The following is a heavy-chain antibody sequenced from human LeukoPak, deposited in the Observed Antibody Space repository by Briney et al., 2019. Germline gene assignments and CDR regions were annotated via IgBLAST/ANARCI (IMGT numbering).Heavy chain of an antibody. V-gene: IGHV4-31*03. D-gene: IGHD3-3*01. Sequence: SETLSLTCTVSGGSISSGGYYWSWIRQHPGKGLEWIGYIYYSGSTYYNPSLKSRVTISVDTSKNQFSLKLSSVTAADTAVYYCARDPGFWSGYYTYYYYGMDVWGQGTTVTVSS. CDR3: ARDPGFWSGYYTYYYYGMDV. J-gene: IGHJ6*02. CDR2: IYYSGST. CDR1: GGSISSGGYY.